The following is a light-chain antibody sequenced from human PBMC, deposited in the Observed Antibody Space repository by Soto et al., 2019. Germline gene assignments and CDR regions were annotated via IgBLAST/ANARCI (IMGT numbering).Light chain of an antibody. Sequence: ESVLTQAPGTLSLSPGERATLSCRASQSVSSIYLAWYQHKPGQAPRLLIYGASSRATGIPDRFSGSGSGTDFTLTISRLEPDDFAVYYCQHYGSSLSITFGQGTRLEIK. CDR3: QHYGSSLSIT. J-gene: IGKJ5*01. CDR1: QSVSSIY. V-gene: IGKV3-20*01. CDR2: GAS.